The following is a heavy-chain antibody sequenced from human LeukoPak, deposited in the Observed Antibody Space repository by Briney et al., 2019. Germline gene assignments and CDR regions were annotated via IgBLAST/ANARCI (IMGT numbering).Heavy chain of an antibody. CDR2: INYSGTT. V-gene: IGHV4-59*11. CDR1: GGSFSSHH. J-gene: IGHJ4*02. CDR3: ARGPEGSGSYMCDY. Sequence: SETLSPTCTVSGGSFSSHHWSWIRQPPGKGLEWIGYINYSGTTKYNPSLKSRVIMSVDTSKNQLSLRLTSVTAADTAVYYCARGPEGSGSYMCDYWGQGTRVTVSS. D-gene: IGHD3-10*01.